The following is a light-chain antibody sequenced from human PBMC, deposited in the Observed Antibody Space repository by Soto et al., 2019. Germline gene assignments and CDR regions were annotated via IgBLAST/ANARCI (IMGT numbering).Light chain of an antibody. V-gene: IGLV2-14*01. CDR3: SSYTSSSTLV. Sequence: QSALTQPASLSGPPGHSITISCPGTSSDVGGYNYVSWYQQHPGKAPKLMIYDVSNRPSGVSNRFSGSKSGNTASLTISGLQAEDEADYYCSSYTSSSTLVFGTGTKVTVL. CDR1: SSDVGGYNY. CDR2: DVS. J-gene: IGLJ1*01.